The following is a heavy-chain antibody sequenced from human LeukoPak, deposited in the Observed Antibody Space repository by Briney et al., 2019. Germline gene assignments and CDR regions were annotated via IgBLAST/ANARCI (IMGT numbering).Heavy chain of an antibody. CDR3: ARANYDSSGYYASGLDAFDI. V-gene: IGHV1-2*02. CDR2: INPNSGGT. CDR1: GYTFTGYY. J-gene: IGHJ3*02. D-gene: IGHD3-22*01. Sequence: ASVKVSCKASGYTFTGYYMHWVRQASGQGLEWMGWINPNSGGTNYAQKFQDRVTMTRDTSISTAYMELSRLRSDDTAVYYCARANYDSSGYYASGLDAFDIWGQGTMVTVSS.